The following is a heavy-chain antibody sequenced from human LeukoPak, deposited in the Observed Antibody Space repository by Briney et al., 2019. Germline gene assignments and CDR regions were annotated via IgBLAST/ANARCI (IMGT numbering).Heavy chain of an antibody. CDR2: ISYDGSNK. J-gene: IGHJ4*02. V-gene: IGHV3-30*04. CDR3: ARDGRGYSGYVIY. CDR1: GFTFSSYA. D-gene: IGHD5-12*01. Sequence: PGGSLRLSCAASGFTFSSYAMHWVRQAPGKGLEWVAVISYDGSNKYYADSVKGRFTISRDNSKNTLYLQMNSLRAEDTAVYYCARDGRGYSGYVIYWGQGTLVTVSS.